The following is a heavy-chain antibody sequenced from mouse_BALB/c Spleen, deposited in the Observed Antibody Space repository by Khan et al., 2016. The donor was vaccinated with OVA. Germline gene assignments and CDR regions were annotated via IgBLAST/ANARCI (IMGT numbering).Heavy chain of an antibody. J-gene: IGHJ2*01. V-gene: IGHV2-3*01. Sequence: VQLKESGPGLVAPSQSLSITCTVSGFSLTTNGVSWVRQPPGKGLEWLGVIWGDGSVNYHSVLKSRLCISKVNSKSPVFLQLNSLQNDDTATYYCDRLGGFYIDYWGQGTTLTVSS. CDR3: DRLGGFYIDY. CDR2: IWGDGSV. CDR1: GFSLTTNG.